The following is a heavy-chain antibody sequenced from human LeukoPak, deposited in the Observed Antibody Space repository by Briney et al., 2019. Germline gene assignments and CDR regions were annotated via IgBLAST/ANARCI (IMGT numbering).Heavy chain of an antibody. CDR2: IIPILGIA. D-gene: IGHD3-16*02. CDR3: ARLQYYDYVWGNYRTTPPTPFDY. CDR1: GGTFSSYA. Sequence: SVKVSCKASGGTFSSYAISWVRQAPGQGLEWMGRIIPILGIANYAQKFQGRVTITADKSTSTAYMELSSLRSEDTAVYYCARLQYYDYVWGNYRTTPPTPFDYWGQGTLVTVSS. J-gene: IGHJ4*02. V-gene: IGHV1-69*04.